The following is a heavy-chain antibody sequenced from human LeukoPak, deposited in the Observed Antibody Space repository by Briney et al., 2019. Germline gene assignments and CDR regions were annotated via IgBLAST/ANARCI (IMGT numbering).Heavy chain of an antibody. D-gene: IGHD1-26*01. J-gene: IGHJ3*02. CDR3: ARDDMGSAFGI. V-gene: IGHV4-59*01. CDR1: AGSISSYY. Sequence: SESLSITRTDLAGSISSYYWSWIRQPPGKGLVWIGYIYYSGSTNYSPSLKSRVTISVDTSKNQFSLKLSSVTAADTAVYYCARDDMGSAFGIWGQGTMVTVSS. CDR2: IYYSGST.